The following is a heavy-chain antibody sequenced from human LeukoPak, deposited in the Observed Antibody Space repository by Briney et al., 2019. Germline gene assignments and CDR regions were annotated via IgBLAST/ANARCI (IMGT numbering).Heavy chain of an antibody. CDR1: QFTFSTYW. D-gene: IGHD2-8*01. CDR3: ARVVRGAHPAFDI. Sequence: PGGSLRLSCIASQFTFSTYWMSWVRQAPGKGLERVANIKEDGSEKYYMDSVKGRFTLSRDNSKNTLYLQMNSLRAEDTAVYYCARVVRGAHPAFDIWGQGTMVTVSS. CDR2: IKEDGSEK. V-gene: IGHV3-7*01. J-gene: IGHJ3*02.